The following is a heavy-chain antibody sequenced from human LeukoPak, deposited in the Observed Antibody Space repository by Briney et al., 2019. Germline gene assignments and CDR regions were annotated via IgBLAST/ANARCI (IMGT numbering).Heavy chain of an antibody. D-gene: IGHD3-22*01. CDR3: AKESPAQFYYDSSGCADY. Sequence: PGGSLRLSCAASGFTFSSYSMNWVRQAPGKGLEWVSSISSSSSYIYYADSVKGRFTISRDNAKNSLYLQMNSLRAEDTAVYCCAKESPAQFYYDSSGCADYWGQGTLVTVSS. CDR1: GFTFSSYS. J-gene: IGHJ4*02. CDR2: ISSSSSYI. V-gene: IGHV3-21*04.